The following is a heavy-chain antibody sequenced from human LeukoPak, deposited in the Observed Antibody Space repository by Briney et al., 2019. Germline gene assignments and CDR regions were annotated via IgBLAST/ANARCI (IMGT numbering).Heavy chain of an antibody. CDR3: ARSRGPGNHWFDP. CDR2: LSDAS. D-gene: IGHD3-10*01. J-gene: IGHJ5*02. Sequence: GGSLRLSCAASGFSFSGFALSWVRLAPGKGLEWVSTLSDASYYADSVQGRFTISGDSSKNTLYLQMDSLTTDDTAMYFCARSRGPGNHWFDPWGQGTLVTVSS. V-gene: IGHV3-23*01. CDR1: GFSFSGFA.